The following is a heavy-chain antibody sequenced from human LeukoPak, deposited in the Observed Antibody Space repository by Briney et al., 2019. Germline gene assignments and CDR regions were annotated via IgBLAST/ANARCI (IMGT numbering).Heavy chain of an antibody. V-gene: IGHV3-30-3*01. J-gene: IGHJ4*02. Sequence: PGGFLRLSCAASGFTFSSYAMHWVRQAPGKGLEWVAVISYDGSNKYYADSVKGRFTISRDNSKNTLYLQMNSQRAEDTAVYYCARLSHDYGDYPKAEELYWGQGTLVTVSS. CDR3: ARLSHDYGDYPKAEELY. D-gene: IGHD4-17*01. CDR2: ISYDGSNK. CDR1: GFTFSSYA.